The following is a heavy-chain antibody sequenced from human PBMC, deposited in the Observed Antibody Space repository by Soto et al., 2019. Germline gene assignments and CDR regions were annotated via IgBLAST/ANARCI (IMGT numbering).Heavy chain of an antibody. J-gene: IGHJ4*02. Sequence: QITLKESGPTLVKPTQTLTLTCTFSGFSLTTDRVGVGWIRQPPGEALEWLAVSYWDDSKTYRPSLESRLTTTKDTSKNQVALTMTNMDSLDTATYYCADAYGGRSLYWGQGTLVTVSS. CDR3: ADAYGGRSLY. D-gene: IGHD1-26*01. CDR1: GFSLTTDRVG. CDR2: SYWDDSK. V-gene: IGHV2-5*02.